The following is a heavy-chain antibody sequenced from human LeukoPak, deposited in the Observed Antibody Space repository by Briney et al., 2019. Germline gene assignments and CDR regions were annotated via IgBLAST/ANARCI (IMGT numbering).Heavy chain of an antibody. V-gene: IGHV3-53*01. CDR1: GFTVSSNY. J-gene: IGHJ4*02. CDR2: IYSGGRT. Sequence: PGGSLRLSCAASGFTVSSNYMSWVRQAPGKGLEWVSVIYSGGRTYYVDSVKGRFTISRDNSKNTLYLQMNSLRAEDTAVYYCARDLYSSGWYIAGYWGQGTLVTVSS. D-gene: IGHD6-19*01. CDR3: ARDLYSSGWYIAGY.